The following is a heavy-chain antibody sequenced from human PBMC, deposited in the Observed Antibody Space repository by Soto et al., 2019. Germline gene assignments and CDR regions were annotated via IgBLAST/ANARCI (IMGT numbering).Heavy chain of an antibody. CDR3: ARSLVNTPKGYYYFGMDV. Sequence: SVKVSCKASGGTFTSYAISWVRQAPGQGLEWMGGIIPIFDTTHYAQKLQGRVTITADKSTSTAYMELSSLRSDDTAIYYCARSLVNTPKGYYYFGMDVWGQGTTVTVSS. J-gene: IGHJ6*02. V-gene: IGHV1-69*06. CDR2: IIPIFDTT. D-gene: IGHD4-17*01. CDR1: GGTFTSYA.